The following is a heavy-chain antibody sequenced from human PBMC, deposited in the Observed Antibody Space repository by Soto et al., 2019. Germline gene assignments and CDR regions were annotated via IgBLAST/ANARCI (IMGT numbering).Heavy chain of an antibody. CDR3: ARLAWTTRNFDY. Sequence: ASVRLSCAASGFTVSNNDMTWVRQAPGKGLEWVSVIYSGGTTYYADSVKGRFTISRDNSNNTLYLQMNTLRAEDTAMYYCARLAWTTRNFDYWGQGTLVTVSS. D-gene: IGHD1-1*01. J-gene: IGHJ4*02. V-gene: IGHV3-53*01. CDR1: GFTVSNND. CDR2: IYSGGTT.